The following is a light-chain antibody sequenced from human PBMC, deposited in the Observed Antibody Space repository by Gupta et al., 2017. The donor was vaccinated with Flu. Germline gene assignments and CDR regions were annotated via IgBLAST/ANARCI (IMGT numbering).Light chain of an antibody. J-gene: IGLJ3*02. Sequence: QPVLTHPPSASGTPGQRVTISCSGSSSNIGSNYVYWYQQLPGTAPKLLIYRNNQRPSGVPDRFSGSKSGTSASLAITGLQSEDEADYYCAAWDDSLSGWVFGGGTKLTVL. V-gene: IGLV1-47*01. CDR1: SSNIGSNY. CDR2: RNN. CDR3: AAWDDSLSGWV.